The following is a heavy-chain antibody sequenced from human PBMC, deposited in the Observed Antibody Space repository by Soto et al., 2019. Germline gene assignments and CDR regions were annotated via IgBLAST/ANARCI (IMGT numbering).Heavy chain of an antibody. CDR3: ASHYDMWSGYLSPVDY. D-gene: IGHD3-3*01. CDR1: GYTLSDYY. CDR2: IDTSGTKI. Sequence: VQLVESGGDLVKPGGSLRLSCAASGYTLSDYYMSWIRQAPGKGLEGISYIDTSGTKIYYADSVKGRFTITRDNAKNSLYLEMNSLRDEDTAVYYCASHYDMWSGYLSPVDYWGQGTLVTVSS. V-gene: IGHV3-11*01. J-gene: IGHJ4*02.